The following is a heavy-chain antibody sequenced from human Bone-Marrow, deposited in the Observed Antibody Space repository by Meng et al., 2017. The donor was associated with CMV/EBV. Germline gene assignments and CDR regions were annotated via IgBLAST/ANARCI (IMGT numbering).Heavy chain of an antibody. CDR2: ISYDGSNK. CDR1: GFTLSINV. CDR3: ARGYDSSY. D-gene: IGHD3-22*01. V-gene: IGHV3-30-3*01. J-gene: IGHJ4*02. Sequence: VQVLECGGALVRAGGSLRLSCEGSGFTLSINVMTGVSQAPGKGLEWVAVISYDGSNKYYADSVKGRFTISRDNSKNTLYLQMNSLRAEDTAVYYCARGYDSSYWGQGTLVTVSS.